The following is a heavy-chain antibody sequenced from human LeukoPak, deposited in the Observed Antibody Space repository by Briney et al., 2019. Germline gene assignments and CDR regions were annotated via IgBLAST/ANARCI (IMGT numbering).Heavy chain of an antibody. CDR1: GGSFSGYY. Sequence: SETLSLTCAVYGGSFSGYYWSWIRQPPGKGLEWIGEINHSGSTNYNPSLKSRVTISVDTSKNHFSLKLSSVTAADTAVYYCARVRATGAFDYWGQGTLVTVSS. V-gene: IGHV4-34*01. J-gene: IGHJ4*02. CDR3: ARVRATGAFDY. D-gene: IGHD5-12*01. CDR2: INHSGST.